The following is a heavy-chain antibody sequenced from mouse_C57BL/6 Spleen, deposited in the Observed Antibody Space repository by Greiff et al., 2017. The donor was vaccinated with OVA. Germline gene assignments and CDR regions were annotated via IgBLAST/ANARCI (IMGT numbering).Heavy chain of an antibody. CDR1: GYAFSSSW. CDR3: AGGNYSFDY. Sequence: VKLMESGPELVKPGASVKISCKASGYAFSSSWMNWVKQRPGKGLEWIGRIYPGDGDTNYNGKFKGKATLTADKSSSTAYMQLSSLTSEDSAVYFCAGGNYSFDYWGQGTTLTLSS. J-gene: IGHJ2*01. CDR2: IYPGDGDT. V-gene: IGHV1-82*01. D-gene: IGHD2-1*01.